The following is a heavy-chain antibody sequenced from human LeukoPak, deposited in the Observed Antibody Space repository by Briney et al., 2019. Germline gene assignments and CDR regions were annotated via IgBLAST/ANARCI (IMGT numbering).Heavy chain of an antibody. J-gene: IGHJ3*02. D-gene: IGHD5-18*01. CDR1: GFTFSSYS. CDR2: IYSGGST. Sequence: GGSLRLSCAASGFTFSSYSMNWVRQAPGKGLEWVSVIYSGGSTYYADSVKGRFTISRDNSKNTLYLQMNSLRAEDTAVYYCARWGYSYGIDIWGQGTMVTVSS. V-gene: IGHV3-66*01. CDR3: ARWGYSYGIDI.